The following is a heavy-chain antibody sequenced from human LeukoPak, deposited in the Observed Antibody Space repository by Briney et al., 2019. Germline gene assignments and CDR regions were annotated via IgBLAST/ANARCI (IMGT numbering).Heavy chain of an antibody. Sequence: XSSYWXRWVRHAPGKGLVWVTRINSDGSSTNYADSVKGRFTISRDNAKNTLYLQMNSLRAEDTAVYYCARSRGTTGTTTLDPWGQGSXVIVSS. CDR1: XSSYW. CDR3: ARSRGTTGTTTLDP. V-gene: IGHV3-74*01. CDR2: INSDGSST. J-gene: IGHJ5*02. D-gene: IGHD1-1*01.